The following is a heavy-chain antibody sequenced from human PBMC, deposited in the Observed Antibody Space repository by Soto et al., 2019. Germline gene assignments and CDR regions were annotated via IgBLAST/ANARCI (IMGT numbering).Heavy chain of an antibody. J-gene: IGHJ6*02. CDR2: IIPIFGTA. CDR1: GGTFSSYA. Sequence: QVQLVQSGAEVKKPGSSVKVSCKASGGTFSSYAISWVRQAPGQGLEWMGGIIPIFGTANYAQKFQGRVTITADESTSTAYMELSSLRSEDTAVYYCARDSGYNRNDFYYYYGMDVWGQGTTVSVSS. CDR3: ARDSGYNRNDFYYYYGMDV. V-gene: IGHV1-69*01. D-gene: IGHD1-1*01.